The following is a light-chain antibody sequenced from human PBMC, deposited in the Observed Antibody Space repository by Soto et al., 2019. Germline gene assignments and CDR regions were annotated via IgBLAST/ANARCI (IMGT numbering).Light chain of an antibody. Sequence: DIVMTQSPDSLAVSLGGRATINCKSSQSVLYSSNNKNYLAWYQQKPGQPPKLLIDWASTRESGVPDRFSGSGAGTDFTLTFSCLQAEDLAVYCCQQYYTNALTFGGGTKVGVK. V-gene: IGKV4-1*01. CDR2: WAS. J-gene: IGKJ4*01. CDR1: QSVLYSSNNKNY. CDR3: QQYYTNALT.